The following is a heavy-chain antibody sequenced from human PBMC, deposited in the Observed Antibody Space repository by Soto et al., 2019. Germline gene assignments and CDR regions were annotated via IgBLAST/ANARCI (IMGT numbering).Heavy chain of an antibody. Sequence: SVKVSCKASGGTFSSYAISWVRQAPGQGLEWMGGIIPIFGTANYAQKFQGRVTITADESTSTAYMELSSLRSEDTAVYYRARGLYSGYDLWNYYYGMDVWGQGTTVTVSS. CDR3: ARGLYSGYDLWNYYYGMDV. CDR1: GGTFSSYA. V-gene: IGHV1-69*13. J-gene: IGHJ6*02. CDR2: IIPIFGTA. D-gene: IGHD5-12*01.